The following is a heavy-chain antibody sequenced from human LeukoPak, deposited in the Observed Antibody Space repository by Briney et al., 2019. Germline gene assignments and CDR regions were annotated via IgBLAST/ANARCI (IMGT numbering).Heavy chain of an antibody. CDR1: GGSISSYY. D-gene: IGHD5-18*01. CDR3: ARSEYSYGSYYFDY. Sequence: SETLSLTCTVSGGSISSYYWSWIRQPPGKGLEWIGYIYYSGSTNYNPPLKSRVTISVDTSKNQFSLKLSSVTAADTAVYYCARSEYSYGSYYFDYWGQGTLVTVSS. V-gene: IGHV4-59*01. CDR2: IYYSGST. J-gene: IGHJ4*02.